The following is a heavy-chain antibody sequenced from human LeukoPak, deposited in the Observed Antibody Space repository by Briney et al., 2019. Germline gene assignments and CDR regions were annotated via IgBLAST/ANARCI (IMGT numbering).Heavy chain of an antibody. CDR1: GDSISTYY. Sequence: SETLSLTCTVSGDSISTYYWSWIRQPPGKGLEWIGYIYYTGSTNYNPSLKSRVTISVDTSKNQFSLKLSSVTAADTAVYYCARSTPYCSGGSCSPDYWGQGTLVTVSS. V-gene: IGHV4-59*01. CDR3: ARSTPYCSGGSCSPDY. J-gene: IGHJ4*02. CDR2: IYYTGST. D-gene: IGHD2-15*01.